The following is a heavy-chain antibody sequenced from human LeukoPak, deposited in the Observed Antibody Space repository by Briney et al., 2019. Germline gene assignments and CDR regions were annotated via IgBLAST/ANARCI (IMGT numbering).Heavy chain of an antibody. D-gene: IGHD3-22*01. V-gene: IGHV4-4*07. CDR3: ARDNYYYDSSGYPLDY. Sequence: PSETLSLTCTVPGGSISSYYWSWIRQPAGKGLEWIGRIHTSGSTNYNPSLKSRVTMSVDTSKNQFSLKLSSVTAADTAVYYCARDNYYYDSSGYPLDYWGQGTLVTVSS. CDR1: GGSISSYY. CDR2: IHTSGST. J-gene: IGHJ4*02.